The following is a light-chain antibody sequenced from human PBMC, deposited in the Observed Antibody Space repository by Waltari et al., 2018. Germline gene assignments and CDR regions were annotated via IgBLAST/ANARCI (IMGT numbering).Light chain of an antibody. Sequence: EIVMTQSPTTLSVSPGERLTLPCRASQSVTTNLAWYQQKPGQAPRILIYGASTRATGIPARFTGSGSETEFTLTISSLQSEDSAVYFCQQYDAWPPWTFGQGTKVEIK. J-gene: IGKJ1*01. CDR2: GAS. CDR3: QQYDAWPPWT. CDR1: QSVTTN. V-gene: IGKV3-15*01.